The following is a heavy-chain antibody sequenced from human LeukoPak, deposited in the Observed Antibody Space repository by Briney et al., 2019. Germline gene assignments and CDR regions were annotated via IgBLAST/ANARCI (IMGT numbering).Heavy chain of an antibody. V-gene: IGHV3-66*01. J-gene: IGHJ4*02. D-gene: IGHD6-13*01. CDR1: GSTVSSNY. Sequence: PGGSLRLSCAASGSTVSSNYMSWVRQAPGKGLEWVSVIYSGGSTYYADSVKGRFTISRDNSKNTLYLQMNSLRAEDTAVYYCAWREILFGIAAAGIRAAKEIDYWGQGTLVTVSS. CDR2: IYSGGST. CDR3: AWREILFGIAAAGIRAAKEIDY.